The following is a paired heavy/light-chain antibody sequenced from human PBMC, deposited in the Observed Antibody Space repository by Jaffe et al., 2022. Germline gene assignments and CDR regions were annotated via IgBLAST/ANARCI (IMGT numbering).Heavy chain of an antibody. V-gene: IGHV3-49*04. Sequence: EVQLVESGGGLVQPGRSLRLSCTASGFTFGDYAMSWVRQAPGKGLEWVGFIRTKAYGGTTEYAASVEGRFTVSRDDSRSIAYLQMDSLKTEDTAVYYCWALPWGNSLNFDCWGQGTLVTVSS. D-gene: IGHD7-27*01. CDR1: GFTFGDYA. J-gene: IGHJ4*02. CDR2: IRTKAYGGTT. CDR3: WALPWGNSLNFDC.
Light chain of an antibody. V-gene: IGLV2-14*01. CDR2: EVN. CDR1: SSDVGGYNY. J-gene: IGLJ2*01. CDR3: SSYTSSSTVV. Sequence: QSALTQPASVSGSPGQSITISCTGTSSDVGGYNYVSWYQQHPGKAPKLMICEVNNRPSGVSNRFSASKSGNTASLTISGLQVEDEADYYCSSYTSSSTVVFGGGTKLTVL.